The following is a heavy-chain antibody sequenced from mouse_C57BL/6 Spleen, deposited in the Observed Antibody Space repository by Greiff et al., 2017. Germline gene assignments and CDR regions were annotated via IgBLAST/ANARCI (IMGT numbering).Heavy chain of an antibody. V-gene: IGHV5-15*01. CDR2: ISNLAYSI. CDR1: GFTFSDYG. J-gene: IGHJ3*01. CDR3: ARQGYGNYAWFAY. Sequence: EVKLMESGGGLVQPGGSLKLSCAASGFTFSDYGMAWVRQAPRKGPEWVAFISNLAYSIYYAETVTGRFTISRENAKNTLYLEMSSLRSEDTAMYFCARQGYGNYAWFAYWGQGTLVTVSA. D-gene: IGHD2-10*02.